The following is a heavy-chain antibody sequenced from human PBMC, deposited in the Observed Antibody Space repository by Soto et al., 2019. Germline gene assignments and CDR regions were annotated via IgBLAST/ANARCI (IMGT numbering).Heavy chain of an antibody. V-gene: IGHV1-8*01. CDR3: ARGIKYGAYSRWFDP. J-gene: IGHJ5*02. Sequence: ASVKVSCKASGYTFTSNDINWVRQATGQGLEYLGWMNPNSGNTGYVQKFQGSVTMTRDTSISTAYMELSSLRSEDSAVYFCARGIKYGAYSRWFDPWGQGTLLTVSS. CDR2: MNPNSGNT. CDR1: GYTFTSND. D-gene: IGHD4-17*01.